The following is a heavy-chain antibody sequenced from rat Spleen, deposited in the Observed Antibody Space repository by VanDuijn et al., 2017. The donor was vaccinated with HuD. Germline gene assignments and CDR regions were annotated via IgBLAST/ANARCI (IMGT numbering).Heavy chain of an antibody. CDR2: ISTSGGNT. Sequence: EVQLVESGGGLVQPGRSMKLSCAASGFTFSSFPMAWVRQAPTKGLEWVATISTSGGNTYYRDSVKGRFTISRDNAKTTLYLQMDSLRSEDTATYYCVRQWDYWGQGVMVTVSS. J-gene: IGHJ2*01. CDR3: VRQWDY. CDR1: GFTFSSFP. V-gene: IGHV5-25*01.